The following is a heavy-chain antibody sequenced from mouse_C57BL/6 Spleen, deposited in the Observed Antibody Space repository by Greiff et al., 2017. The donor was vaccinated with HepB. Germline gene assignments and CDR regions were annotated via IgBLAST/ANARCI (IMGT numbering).Heavy chain of an antibody. CDR1: CYTFTSYW. V-gene: IGHV1-55*01. J-gene: IGHJ4*01. CDR3: AGGDSKIAMDY. Sequence: QVQLQQPGAELVKPGASVKMSCQASCYTFTSYWITWVKQRPGQGLEWLGDIYPGSGSNNYNDKYKSKTTLTVDTSSSTAYKQLSSLTSEDSAVYYCAGGDSKIAMDYWGQGTSVTVSS. D-gene: IGHD2-5*01. CDR2: IYPGSGSN.